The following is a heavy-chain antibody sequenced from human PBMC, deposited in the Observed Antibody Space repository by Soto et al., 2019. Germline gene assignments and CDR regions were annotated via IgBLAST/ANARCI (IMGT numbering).Heavy chain of an antibody. J-gene: IGHJ4*02. CDR2: IYYSGIT. D-gene: IGHD3-22*01. Sequence: SETLSLTCTFSGGSISSSSYYWGWIRQPPGKGLEWIGSIYYSGITYYNPSLKSRVTISVDTSKNQFSLKLSSVTAADTAVYYCARHSSSGYYKTDYWGQGTLVTVS. CDR3: ARHSSSGYYKTDY. V-gene: IGHV4-39*01. CDR1: GGSISSSSYY.